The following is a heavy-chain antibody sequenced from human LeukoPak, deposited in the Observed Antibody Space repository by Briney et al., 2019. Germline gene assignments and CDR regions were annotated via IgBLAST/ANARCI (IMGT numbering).Heavy chain of an antibody. Sequence: GGSLRLSCTASGFTFGDYAMSWVRQAPGKGLEWVGFIRSKAYGGTTEYAASVKGRFTISRDDSKSIAYLQMNSLKTEDTAVYYCTREAVAGTPGYLDYWGQGTLVTVSS. D-gene: IGHD6-19*01. CDR2: IRSKAYGGTT. J-gene: IGHJ4*02. CDR1: GFTFGDYA. V-gene: IGHV3-49*04. CDR3: TREAVAGTPGYLDY.